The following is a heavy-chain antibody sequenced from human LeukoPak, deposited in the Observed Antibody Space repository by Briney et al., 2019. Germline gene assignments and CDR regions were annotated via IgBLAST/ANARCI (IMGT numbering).Heavy chain of an antibody. J-gene: IGHJ4*02. CDR2: IYYSGST. D-gene: IGHD2-2*01. CDR3: ARGPTYQPIDF. Sequence: PSETLSLTCTVSGGSISSSSCYWGWIRQPPGKGLGWIGSIYYSGSTYYNPSLKSRVTISVDTSKNQFSLKLSSVTAADTAVYYCARGPTYQPIDFWGQGTLVTVSS. V-gene: IGHV4-39*01. CDR1: GGSISSSSCY.